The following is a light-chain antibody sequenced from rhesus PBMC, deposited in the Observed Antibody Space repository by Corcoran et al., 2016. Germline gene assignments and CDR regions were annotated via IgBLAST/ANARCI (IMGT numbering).Light chain of an antibody. V-gene: IGKV1-25*01. Sequence: DIQMTQSPSSLSASVGDRVTITCRASQGISSYLAWYQQKPGKAPKLLIYAASTLQSGVPSRFRGSGSGTEFTLTISSLQPEDFATYYCQQHNSYPRTFGQGTKVEIK. CDR3: QQHNSYPRT. CDR1: QGISSY. J-gene: IGKJ1*01. CDR2: AAS.